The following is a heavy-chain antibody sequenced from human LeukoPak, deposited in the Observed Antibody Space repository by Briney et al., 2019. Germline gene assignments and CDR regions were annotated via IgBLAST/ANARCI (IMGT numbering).Heavy chain of an antibody. Sequence: GGSLRLSCAASGFTFSSYWMSWVRQAPGKGLEWVANIKQDGSEKYYVNSVKGRFTISRDIAKNSLYLQINDLRAEDTAVYYCARDSGTYYYDSSGYYRYGHFDYWGQGTLVTVSS. J-gene: IGHJ4*02. V-gene: IGHV3-7*01. CDR2: IKQDGSEK. D-gene: IGHD3-22*01. CDR1: GFTFSSYW. CDR3: ARDSGTYYYDSSGYYRYGHFDY.